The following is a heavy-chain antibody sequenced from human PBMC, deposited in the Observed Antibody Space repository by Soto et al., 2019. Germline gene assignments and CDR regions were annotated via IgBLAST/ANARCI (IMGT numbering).Heavy chain of an antibody. CDR1: GFTFSDYY. J-gene: IGHJ5*02. V-gene: IGHV3-11*06. CDR3: ARSGLALPYSASHWFDP. Sequence: GGSLRLSCAASGFTFSDYYMSWIRQAPGKGLEWVSYISSSSSYTNYADSVKGRFTISRGNAKNSLYLQMNSLRGEDTAVYYCARSGLALPYSASHWFDPWGHGTLVTVSS. D-gene: IGHD3-22*01. CDR2: ISSSSSYT.